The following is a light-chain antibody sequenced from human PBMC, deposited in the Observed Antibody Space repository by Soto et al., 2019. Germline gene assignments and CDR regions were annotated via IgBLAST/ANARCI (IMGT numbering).Light chain of an antibody. CDR1: IIDVGAYNY. V-gene: IGLV2-14*03. CDR3: SSFTRSNSYV. Sequence: QSALTQPASVSGSPGQSITISCTGTIIDVGAYNYVSWYQQHPGKVPKLMIYDVSDRPSGVSNRFSGSKSGNTASLTISGLQAEDEADYYCSSFTRSNSYVFGTGTKVTVL. CDR2: DVS. J-gene: IGLJ1*01.